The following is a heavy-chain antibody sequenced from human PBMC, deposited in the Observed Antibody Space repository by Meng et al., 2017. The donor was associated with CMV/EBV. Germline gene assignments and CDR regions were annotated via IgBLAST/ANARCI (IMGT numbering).Heavy chain of an antibody. CDR2: INSDGSST. D-gene: IGHD4-17*01. V-gene: IGHV3-74*01. CDR3: ARGSRYGDRLTSMYDAFDI. CDR1: GFTFSSYW. Sequence: GESLTISCAASGFTFSSYWMHWVRQAPGKGLVWVSRINSDGSSTSYADSVKGRFTISRDNAKNTLYLQMNSLRAEDTAVYYCARGSRYGDRLTSMYDAFDIWGQGTMVTVSS. J-gene: IGHJ3*02.